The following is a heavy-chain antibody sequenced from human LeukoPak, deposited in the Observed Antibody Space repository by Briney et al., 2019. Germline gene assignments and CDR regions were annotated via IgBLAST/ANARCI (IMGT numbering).Heavy chain of an antibody. CDR1: GSTFSSYS. Sequence: PGGTLRLSCTASGSTFSSYSMNWVRQAPGQGLELVSSISSSSSYIYYADLVKGRFTISRDNAKNSLYLQMNSLRAEDTAVYYCARSLYDSSTYDAFDIWGQGTMVTVSS. J-gene: IGHJ3*02. V-gene: IGHV3-21*01. CDR3: ARSLYDSSTYDAFDI. CDR2: ISSSSSYI. D-gene: IGHD3-22*01.